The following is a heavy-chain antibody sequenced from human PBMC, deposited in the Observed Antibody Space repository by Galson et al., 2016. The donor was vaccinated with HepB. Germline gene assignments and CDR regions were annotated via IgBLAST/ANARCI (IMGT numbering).Heavy chain of an antibody. J-gene: IGHJ4*02. CDR1: GGSVISGTDY. CDR2: IYYSGST. Sequence: SETLSLTCTVSGGSVISGTDYWSWIRQPPGKGLELIGYIYYSGSTIYNPSLTSRVTIPVDTSKNQFSLKLSSVTTADTAVYYCARAPAPRSSWYVDHWGQGTLVTVSS. V-gene: IGHV4-61*01. CDR3: ARAPAPRSSWYVDH. D-gene: IGHD6-13*01.